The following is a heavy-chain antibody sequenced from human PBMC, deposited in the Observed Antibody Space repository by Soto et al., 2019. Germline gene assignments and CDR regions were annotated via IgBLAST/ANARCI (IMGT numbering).Heavy chain of an antibody. J-gene: IGHJ5*02. CDR2: ISGSGDNT. V-gene: IGHV3-23*01. CDR3: AKTFFSGSGSYRGWFDP. Sequence: EVQLLESGGGLVQFGVSLRLSCAASGFMFSSYAMTWVRQAPGKGLEWVSVISGSGDNTYYADSVKGRFTISRDGSKDTLYLQMNSLRADDTAVYYCAKTFFSGSGSYRGWFDPWGQGTQVTVSS. CDR1: GFMFSSYA. D-gene: IGHD3-10*01.